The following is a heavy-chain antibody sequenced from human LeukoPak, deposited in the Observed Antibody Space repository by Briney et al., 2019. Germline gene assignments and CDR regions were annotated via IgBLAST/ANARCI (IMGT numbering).Heavy chain of an antibody. CDR3: ARDLGYSIPFDY. Sequence: SETLSLTCAVYGGSFSGCYWSWIRQPPGKGLEWIGEINHSGSTNYNPSLKSRVTISVDTSKNQFSLKLSSVTAADTAVYYCARDLGYSIPFDYWGQGTLVTVSS. V-gene: IGHV4-34*01. CDR2: INHSGST. D-gene: IGHD2-15*01. CDR1: GGSFSGCY. J-gene: IGHJ4*02.